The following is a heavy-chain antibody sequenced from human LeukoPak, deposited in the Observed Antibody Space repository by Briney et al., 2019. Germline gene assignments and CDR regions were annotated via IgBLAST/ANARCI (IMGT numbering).Heavy chain of an antibody. Sequence: GASVKVSCKASGYTFTSYYMHWVRQAPGQGLEWMGIINPSGGSTSYAQKLQGRVTMTRDTSTSTGYMERSSLRSEDTAGYNCARDTHVCSGDCRSRRLDSWGQGTLLTVSS. CDR3: ARDTHVCSGDCRSRRLDS. CDR2: INPSGGST. V-gene: IGHV1-46*03. J-gene: IGHJ4*02. D-gene: IGHD2-21*01. CDR1: GYTFTSYY.